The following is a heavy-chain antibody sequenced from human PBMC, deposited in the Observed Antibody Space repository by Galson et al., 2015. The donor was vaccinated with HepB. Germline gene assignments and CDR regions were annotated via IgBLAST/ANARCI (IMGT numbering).Heavy chain of an antibody. CDR2: IIPILGIA. CDR3: ARRIYCSGGSCGGMDV. J-gene: IGHJ6*02. D-gene: IGHD2-15*01. Sequence: SVKVSCKASGVTFSSYAISWVRQAPGQGLEWMGRIIPILGIANYAQKFQGRVTITADKSTSTAYMELSSLRSEDTAVYYCARRIYCSGGSCGGMDVWGQGTTVTVSS. V-gene: IGHV1-69*04. CDR1: GVTFSSYA.